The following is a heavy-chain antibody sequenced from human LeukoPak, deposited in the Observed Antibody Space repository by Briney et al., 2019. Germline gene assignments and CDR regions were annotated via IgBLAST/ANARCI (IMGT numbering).Heavy chain of an antibody. J-gene: IGHJ5*02. CDR3: ARDPKINRGYYGDYEGDKGWFDP. D-gene: IGHD4-17*01. V-gene: IGHV3-48*01. Sequence: GGSLRLSCAASGFTFSSYSMNWVRQAPGKGLEWVSYISSSSSTIYYADSVKGRFTISRDNAKNSLYLQMNSLRAEDTAVYYCARDPKINRGYYGDYEGDKGWFDPWGQGTLVTVSS. CDR2: ISSSSSTI. CDR1: GFTFSSYS.